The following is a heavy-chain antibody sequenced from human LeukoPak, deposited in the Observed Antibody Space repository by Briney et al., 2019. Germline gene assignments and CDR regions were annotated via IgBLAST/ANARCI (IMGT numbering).Heavy chain of an antibody. J-gene: IGHJ4*02. CDR3: ARAPYYYDSDGCYFDY. CDR1: GFTFSSYW. Sequence: PGGSLRLSCAASGFTFSSYWMSWVRQAPGKGLEWVANIKQDGSEIYYVDSVKGRFTISRDNAKNALYLQMNSLRAEDTAVYYCARAPYYYDSDGCYFDYWGQGTLVTVSS. D-gene: IGHD3-22*01. V-gene: IGHV3-7*01. CDR2: IKQDGSEI.